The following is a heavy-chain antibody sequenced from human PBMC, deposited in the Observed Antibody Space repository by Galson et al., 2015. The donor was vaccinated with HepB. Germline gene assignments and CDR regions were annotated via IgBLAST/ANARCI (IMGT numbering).Heavy chain of an antibody. J-gene: IGHJ4*02. V-gene: IGHV3-48*01. CDR1: GFTFSSYS. CDR2: ISSSGSTI. CDR3: ARTYYYDSSGSDY. Sequence: SLRLSCAASGFTFSSYSMNWVRQAPGKGLEWFSYISSSGSTIYYADSVKGRFTISRDNAKNSLYLQMNSLRAEDTAVYYCARTYYYDSSGSDYWGQGTLVTVSS. D-gene: IGHD3-22*01.